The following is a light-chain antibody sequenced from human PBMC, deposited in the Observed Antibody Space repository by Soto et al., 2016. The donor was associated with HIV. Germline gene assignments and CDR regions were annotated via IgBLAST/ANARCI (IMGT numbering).Light chain of an antibody. CDR1: KLGDKY. J-gene: IGLJ2*01. CDR2: QDN. CDR3: QAWDSGTAV. Sequence: SYELTQPPSVSVSPGQTASITCSGNKLGDKYACWYQQKPGQSPVLVIYQDNKRPSGIPERFSGSNSGNTATLTISGTQAMDEADYYCQAWDSGTAVFGGGTKLTV. V-gene: IGLV3-1*01.